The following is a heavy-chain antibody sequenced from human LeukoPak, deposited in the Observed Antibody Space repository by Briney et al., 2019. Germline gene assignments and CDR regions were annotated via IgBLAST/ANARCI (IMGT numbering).Heavy chain of an antibody. CDR2: TYYKSKWYN. Sequence: PSQTLSLTCAVSGDSVSSSTAAWNWIRQSPSRGLEWLGRTYYKSKWYNEYAISMKSRITINPDTSRNQFSLQLNSVTPEDTAVYYCASGSLLMVTLLGWAFDIWGQGTMVTVSS. CDR1: GDSVSSSTAA. CDR3: ASGSLLMVTLLGWAFDI. D-gene: IGHD2-8*01. V-gene: IGHV6-1*01. J-gene: IGHJ3*02.